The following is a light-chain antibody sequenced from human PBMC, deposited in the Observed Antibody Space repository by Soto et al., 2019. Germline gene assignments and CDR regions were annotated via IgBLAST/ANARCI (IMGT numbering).Light chain of an antibody. CDR2: GAS. Sequence: EIVLTQSPGTLSLSPGERATLSCRASQNVNNNYLAWYQQKPGQAPRLLIYGASVRATGIPDRFSGGGSGTDFTLTIGRLEPEDSAVYFCQQYSRIPSITLGQGTRLEIK. CDR1: QNVNNNY. V-gene: IGKV3-20*01. J-gene: IGKJ5*01. CDR3: QQYSRIPSIT.